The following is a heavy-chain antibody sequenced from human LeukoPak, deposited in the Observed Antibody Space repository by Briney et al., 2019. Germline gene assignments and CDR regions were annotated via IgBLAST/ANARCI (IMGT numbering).Heavy chain of an antibody. CDR1: GGSISSYY. CDR2: IYGSVNT. Sequence: PSETLSLTCTVSGGSISSYYWSWIRQPAGKGLEWIGRIYGSVNTNYNPSLQSRVTMSVDTSKNQFSLNLSSVTAADTAVYYCARSKGIAAAGFDIWGQGTLVTVSS. J-gene: IGHJ4*02. CDR3: ARSKGIAAAGFDI. V-gene: IGHV4-4*07. D-gene: IGHD6-13*01.